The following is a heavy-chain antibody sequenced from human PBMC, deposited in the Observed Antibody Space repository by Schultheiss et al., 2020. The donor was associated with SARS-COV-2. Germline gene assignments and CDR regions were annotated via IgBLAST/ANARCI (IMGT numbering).Heavy chain of an antibody. Sequence: SQTLSLTCAVYGGSFSGYYWSWIRQPPGKGLEWIGYIYYIGSTYYNPSLKSRVTISVDTSKNQFSLKLSSVTAADTAVYYCARTRRDIVVVPAAIHYYYYGMDVWGQGTTVTVSS. CDR2: IYYIGST. V-gene: IGHV4-34*01. CDR1: GGSFSGYY. J-gene: IGHJ6*02. CDR3: ARTRRDIVVVPAAIHYYYYGMDV. D-gene: IGHD2-2*01.